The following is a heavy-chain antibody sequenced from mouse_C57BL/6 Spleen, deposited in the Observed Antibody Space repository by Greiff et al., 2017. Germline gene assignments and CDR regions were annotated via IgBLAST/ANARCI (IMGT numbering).Heavy chain of an antibody. D-gene: IGHD1-1*01. CDR3: ARKDYYGSNYAMDY. J-gene: IGHJ4*01. Sequence: QVQLQHSGAELVRPGTSVKVSCKASGYAFTNYLIEWVKQRPGQGLEWIGVINPGSGGTNYNEKFKGKATLTADKSSSTAYMQLSSLTSEDSAVYFCARKDYYGSNYAMDYWGQGTSVTVSS. V-gene: IGHV1-54*01. CDR1: GYAFTNYL. CDR2: INPGSGGT.